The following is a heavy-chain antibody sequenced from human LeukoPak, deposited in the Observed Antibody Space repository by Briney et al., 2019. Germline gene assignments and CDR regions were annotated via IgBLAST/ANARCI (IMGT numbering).Heavy chain of an antibody. CDR2: MNPNSGNT. Sequence: ASVKVSCKASGYTFTSYDINRVRQATGQGLEWMGWMNPNSGNTGYAQKFQGKVTMTRNTSISTAYMELSSLRSEDTAVYYCARVAPQGLRYFDWFTYYYGMDVWGQGTTVTVSS. J-gene: IGHJ6*02. D-gene: IGHD3-9*01. V-gene: IGHV1-8*01. CDR1: GYTFTSYD. CDR3: ARVAPQGLRYFDWFTYYYGMDV.